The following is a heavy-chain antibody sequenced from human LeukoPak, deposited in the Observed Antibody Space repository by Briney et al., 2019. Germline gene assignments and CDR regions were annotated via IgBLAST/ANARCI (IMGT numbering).Heavy chain of an antibody. V-gene: IGHV3-21*01. D-gene: IGHD2-21*02. CDR1: GFTFSSYS. J-gene: IGHJ4*02. Sequence: PGGSLRLSCAASGFTFSSYSMNWVRQAPGKGLEWVSSISSSSSYIYYADSVKGRFTISRDNAKNSLYLQMNSLRAEDTAVYYCARLAAYCGGDCSRGGRGPLDYWGQGTLVTVSS. CDR3: ARLAAYCGGDCSRGGRGPLDY. CDR2: ISSSSSYI.